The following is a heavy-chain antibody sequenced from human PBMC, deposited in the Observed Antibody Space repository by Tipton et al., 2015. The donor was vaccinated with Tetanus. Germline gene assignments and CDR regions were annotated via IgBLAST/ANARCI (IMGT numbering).Heavy chain of an antibody. V-gene: IGHV4-61*08. CDR2: VSYSGRT. CDR3: ARGGRDAYNNPLGAFDV. D-gene: IGHD5-24*01. J-gene: IGHJ3*01. CDR1: GGSVRSGDYS. Sequence: TLSLTCTVSGGSVRSGDYSWNWIRQPPGKGLEWLAYVSYSGRTNSNYSLKSRITISQDTSKNQFSLRLRSVAAADTAVYYCARGGRDAYNNPLGAFDVWGRGTTVTVSS.